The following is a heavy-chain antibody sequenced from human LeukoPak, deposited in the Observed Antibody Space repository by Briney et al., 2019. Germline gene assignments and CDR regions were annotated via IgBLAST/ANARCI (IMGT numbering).Heavy chain of an antibody. V-gene: IGHV1-69*02. Sequence: SVKVSCKASGGTFSSYTISWVRQAPGQGLEWMGRIIPILDIANYAQKFQGRVTITRDTSASTAYMELSSLRSEDTAVYYCARGYCGGDCYYAEFDYWGQGTLVTVSS. CDR1: GGTFSSYT. CDR3: ARGYCGGDCYYAEFDY. CDR2: IIPILDIA. J-gene: IGHJ4*02. D-gene: IGHD2-21*02.